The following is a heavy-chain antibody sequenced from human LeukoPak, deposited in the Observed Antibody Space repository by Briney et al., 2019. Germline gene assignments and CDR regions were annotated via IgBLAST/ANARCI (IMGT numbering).Heavy chain of an antibody. V-gene: IGHV4-34*01. CDR1: GGSFSGYY. J-gene: IGHJ6*02. Sequence: KPSETLSLTCAVYGGSFSGYYWSWIRQPPGKGLEGIGETNHSGSTNYNPSLKSRVTISVDTSKNQFSLKLSSVTAADTAVYYCARGVELLQFYYYYGMDVWGQGTTVTVSS. CDR3: ARGVELLQFYYYYGMDV. CDR2: TNHSGST. D-gene: IGHD1-26*01.